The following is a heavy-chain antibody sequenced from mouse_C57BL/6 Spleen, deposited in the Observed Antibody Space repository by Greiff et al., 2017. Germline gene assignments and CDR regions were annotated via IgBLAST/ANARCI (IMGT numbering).Heavy chain of an antibody. J-gene: IGHJ3*01. Sequence: QVQLQQSGAELMKPGASVKLSCKATGYTFTGYWIEWVKQRPGHGLEWIGEILPGSGSTNYNEKFKGKATFTADTSSNPAYMQLSSLTTEDSAIYYCARDYGSSYGFAYWGQGTLVTVSA. V-gene: IGHV1-9*01. CDR2: ILPGSGST. D-gene: IGHD1-1*01. CDR3: ARDYGSSYGFAY. CDR1: GYTFTGYW.